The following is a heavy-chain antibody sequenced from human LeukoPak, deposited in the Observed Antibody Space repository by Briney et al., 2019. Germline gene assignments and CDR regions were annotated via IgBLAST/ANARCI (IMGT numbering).Heavy chain of an antibody. CDR2: ITADSGTT. J-gene: IGHJ3*02. CDR1: GFTFSTKS. V-gene: IGHV3-48*04. CDR3: ARTSTYYYDPDAFDI. Sequence: SGGSLRLSCAVSGFTFSTKSMNWVRQAPGKGLEWVSYITADSGTTYYADSVKGRFTISRDNAKNSLYLQMNSLRAEDTAVYYCARTSTYYYDPDAFDIWGQGTMVTVSS. D-gene: IGHD3-22*01.